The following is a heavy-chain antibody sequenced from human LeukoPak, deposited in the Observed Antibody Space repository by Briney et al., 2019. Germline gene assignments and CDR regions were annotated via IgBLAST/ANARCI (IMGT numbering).Heavy chain of an antibody. CDR2: IGTSTSTI. V-gene: IGHV3-48*02. J-gene: IGHJ4*02. CDR1: GFTFSTYS. D-gene: IGHD4-23*01. Sequence: PGGSLRLSCAASGFTFSTYSMNWVRQAPGKGLEWVSYIGTSTSTIYYADSVKGRFIISRDNAKNSLYLQMNSLRDEDTAVYYCARHDYGANSGDYWGQGTLVTVSS. CDR3: ARHDYGANSGDY.